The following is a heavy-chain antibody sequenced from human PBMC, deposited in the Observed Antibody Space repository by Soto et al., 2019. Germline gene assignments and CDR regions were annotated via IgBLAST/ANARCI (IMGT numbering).Heavy chain of an antibody. J-gene: IGHJ2*01. CDR1: GGTFSSYA. CDR2: IIPIFGTA. Sequence: QVQLVQSGAEVKKPGSSVKVSCKASGGTFSSYAISWVRQASGQGLEWMGGIIPIFGTANYAQKFQGRVTITADEATSTAYMELISRRSEDTAVYYCAREGNYYDSSGSFYWYFDLWGRGTLVTVSS. D-gene: IGHD3-22*01. CDR3: AREGNYYDSSGSFYWYFDL. V-gene: IGHV1-69*12.